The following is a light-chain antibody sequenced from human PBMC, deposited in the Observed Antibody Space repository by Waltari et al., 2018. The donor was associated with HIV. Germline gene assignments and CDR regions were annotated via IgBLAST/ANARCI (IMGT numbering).Light chain of an antibody. CDR1: SSDVGGYNY. CDR2: DVS. J-gene: IGLJ2*01. CDR3: SSYTSSSLV. V-gene: IGLV2-14*01. Sequence: QSALTQPASVSGSPGQSITISCTGTSSDVGGYNYVSWYQQHPGKAPKLMIYDVSNRPSGVSNPFSGSKSGNTASLTISGLQAEDVADYYCSSYTSSSLVFGGGTKLTVL.